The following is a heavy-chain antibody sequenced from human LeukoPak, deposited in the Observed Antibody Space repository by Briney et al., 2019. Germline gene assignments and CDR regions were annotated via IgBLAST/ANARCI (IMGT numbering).Heavy chain of an antibody. J-gene: IGHJ4*02. CDR2: IGPTGTDR. CDR1: GFTFSSCG. D-gene: IGHD1-14*01. Sequence: GGSLRLSCAASGFTFSSCGFNWVRQAPGKGLEWVSSIGPTGTDRYYADSVRGRFTISRDNAKNSMYLQMDSRRDEDTAVYYCATETIGRHYVYWGQGTLLTVSS. CDR3: ATETIGRHYVY. V-gene: IGHV3-21*01.